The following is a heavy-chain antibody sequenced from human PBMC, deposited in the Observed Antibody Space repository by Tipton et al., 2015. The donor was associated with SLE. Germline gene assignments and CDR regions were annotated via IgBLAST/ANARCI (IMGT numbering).Heavy chain of an antibody. CDR1: GYTFTSYD. V-gene: IGHV1-8*01. Sequence: QLVQSGAEVKKPGASVKVSCKASGYTFTSYDINWVRQATGQGLEWMGWMNPNSGNTGYAQKFQGRVTMTRNTSISTAYMELRSLRSDDTAVYYCARPHSYYYDSSGYYPNWGQGTLVTVSS. CDR2: MNPNSGNT. CDR3: ARPHSYYYDSSGYYPN. D-gene: IGHD3-22*01. J-gene: IGHJ4*02.